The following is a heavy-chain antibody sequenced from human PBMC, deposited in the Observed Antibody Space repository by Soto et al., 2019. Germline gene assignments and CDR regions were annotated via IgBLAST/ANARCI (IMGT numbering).Heavy chain of an antibody. Sequence: QVQLVQSGAEVKKPGSSVKVSCKASGGTFSSYTISWVRQAPGQGLEWMGRIIPTLGIANYAQKFQGRVTXTXXKSTSTAYMELSSLRSEDTAVYYCARFRGSYGMDVWGQGTTVTVSS. D-gene: IGHD3-10*01. CDR2: IIPTLGIA. CDR3: ARFRGSYGMDV. V-gene: IGHV1-69*02. CDR1: GGTFSSYT. J-gene: IGHJ6*02.